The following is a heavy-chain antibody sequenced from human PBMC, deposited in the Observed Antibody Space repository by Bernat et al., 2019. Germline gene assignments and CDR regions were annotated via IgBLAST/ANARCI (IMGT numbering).Heavy chain of an antibody. V-gene: IGHV4-39*01. CDR3: ARHGSLKVGAVN. CDR2: IYYSGST. Sequence: QLQLQESGPGLVKPSETLSLTCTVPGGSISSGSYYWGWIRQPPGKGLEWIGSIYYSGSTYYNPSFKSQGTISIDTSKNQFSLKLSSVAAADTAVYYGARHGSLKVGAVNWGQGTLVTVSS. D-gene: IGHD2-15*01. CDR1: GGSISSGSYY. J-gene: IGHJ4*02.